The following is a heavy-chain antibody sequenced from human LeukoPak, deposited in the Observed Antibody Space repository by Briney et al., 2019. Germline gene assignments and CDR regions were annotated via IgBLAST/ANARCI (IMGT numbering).Heavy chain of an antibody. J-gene: IGHJ4*02. CDR2: IYYSGST. CDR1: GYSISSGYY. Sequence: PSETLSLTCTVSGYSISSGYYWGWIRQPPGKGLEWIGSIYYSGSTYYNPSLKSRVTISVDTSKNQFSLKLSSVTAADTAVYYCARGERITMVRGVIISSQAFDYWGQGTLVTVSS. CDR3: ARGERITMVRGVIISSQAFDY. D-gene: IGHD3-10*01. V-gene: IGHV4-38-2*02.